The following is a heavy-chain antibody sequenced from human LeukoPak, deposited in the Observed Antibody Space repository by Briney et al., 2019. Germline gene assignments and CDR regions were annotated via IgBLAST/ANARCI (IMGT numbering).Heavy chain of an antibody. CDR2: IIPIFGTA. D-gene: IGHD1-26*01. Sequence: SVKVSCKASGGTFSSYAISWVRQAPGQGLEWMGGIIPIFGTANYAQKFQGRVTITADESTSTAYMELSSLRSEDTAVYYCARDRVVGATGAHNWFDPWGQGTLVTVSS. CDR3: ARDRVVGATGAHNWFDP. CDR1: GGTFSSYA. J-gene: IGHJ5*02. V-gene: IGHV1-69*01.